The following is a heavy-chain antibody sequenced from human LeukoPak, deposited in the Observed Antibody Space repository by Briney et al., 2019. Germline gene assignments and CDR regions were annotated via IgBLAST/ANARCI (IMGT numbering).Heavy chain of an antibody. CDR1: GFTFSSYA. CDR2: ICSTSRCI. Sequence: GGSLRLSCAASGFTFSSYAMSWVRQAPGKGLEWVSSICSTSRCIFYADSVKGRFTISRDNANSSLYLEMSDLRAEDTAVYYCVRHGDTDSCLANWGQGTLVTVSS. J-gene: IGHJ4*02. D-gene: IGHD2-2*01. CDR3: VRHGDTDSCLAN. V-gene: IGHV3-21*01.